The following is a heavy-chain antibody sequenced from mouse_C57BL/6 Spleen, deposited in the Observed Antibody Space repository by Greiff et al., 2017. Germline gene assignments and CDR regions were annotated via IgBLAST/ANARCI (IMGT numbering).Heavy chain of an antibody. CDR1: GYTFTSYW. V-gene: IGHV1-59*01. Sequence: QVQLQQPGAELVRPGTSVKLSCKASGYTFTSYWMHWVKQRPGQGLEWIGVIDPSDSYTNYNQKFKGKATLTVDTSSSTAYMQLSSLTSEDSAVYYCARGYYYGSTHYYAMDYWGQGTSVTVSS. CDR3: ARGYYYGSTHYYAMDY. D-gene: IGHD1-1*01. CDR2: IDPSDSYT. J-gene: IGHJ4*01.